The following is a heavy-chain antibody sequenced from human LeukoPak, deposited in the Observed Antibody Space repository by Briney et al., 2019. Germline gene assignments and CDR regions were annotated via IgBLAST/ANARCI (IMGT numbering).Heavy chain of an antibody. CDR1: GFTFSNGW. J-gene: IGHJ4*02. D-gene: IGHD6-13*01. CDR3: ATSTAAAGTD. V-gene: IGHV3-15*01. CDR2: IKSKRDGGTT. Sequence: PGGSLRLSCAASGFTFSNGWMSWVRQAPGKGLEWVGRIKSKRDGGTTDYAAPVNGRFTISRDNAQNSLYLQMNSLRAEDTAIYYCATSTAAAGTDWGQGTLVTVSS.